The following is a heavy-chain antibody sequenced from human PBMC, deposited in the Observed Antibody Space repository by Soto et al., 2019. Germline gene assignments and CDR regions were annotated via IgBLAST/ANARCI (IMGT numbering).Heavy chain of an antibody. D-gene: IGHD1-1*01. J-gene: IGHJ4*01. CDR1: GGTFSSYA. Sequence: SVKVSFKTSGGTFSSYAISWVRQAPGQGLEWMGGIVPIVDTSTYAQKFQGRVTITADESTSTAYMELSSLRSEDTAVYYCARLHNWNDAVDYWG. CDR2: IVPIVDTS. CDR3: ARLHNWNDAVDY. V-gene: IGHV1-69*13.